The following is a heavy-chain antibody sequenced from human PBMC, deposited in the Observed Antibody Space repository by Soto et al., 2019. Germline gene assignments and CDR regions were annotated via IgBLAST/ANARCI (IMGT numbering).Heavy chain of an antibody. CDR1: GFTFSSYG. CDR3: AKVSSSWYAGFFDL. CDR2: LSDSGGSI. J-gene: IGHJ4*02. V-gene: IGHV3-23*01. D-gene: IGHD6-13*01. Sequence: GSLRLSCAASGFTFSSYGIHWVRPAPGKGLEWVSGLSDSGGSIYYADSVKGRFTISRDNSMNTLYLQMNTLRAEDTAIYYCAKVSSSWYAGFFDLWGQGTLVTVSS.